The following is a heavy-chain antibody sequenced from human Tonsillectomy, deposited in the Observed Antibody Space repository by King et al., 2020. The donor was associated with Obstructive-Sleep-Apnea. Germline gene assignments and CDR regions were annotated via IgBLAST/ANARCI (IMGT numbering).Heavy chain of an antibody. Sequence: VQLVESGGALVQPGGSLRLSCATSGFTFSSYWRTWVRQAPGKGLEWVANSKQDGSEKYYADSLKGRFIISRDNAQNSLYLQMDSLGAGDTAVYYCARVLLWFGELTYWGQGTLVTVSS. D-gene: IGHD3-10*01. CDR3: ARVLLWFGELTY. V-gene: IGHV3-7*01. CDR1: GFTFSSYW. CDR2: SKQDGSEK. J-gene: IGHJ4*02.